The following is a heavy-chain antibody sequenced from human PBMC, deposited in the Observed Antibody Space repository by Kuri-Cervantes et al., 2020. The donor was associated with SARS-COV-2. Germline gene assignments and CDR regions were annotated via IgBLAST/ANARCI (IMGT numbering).Heavy chain of an antibody. V-gene: IGHV3-7*03. CDR1: GFTVNYYW. D-gene: IGHD5-18*01. CDR2: VKQDGSET. CDR3: VRLGAAYVDTLVVMRAVHYFDS. J-gene: IGHJ4*02. Sequence: GESLKISCAASGFTVNYYWMTWVRQAPGGGLEWVANVKQDGSETYYVEPVKGRFTISRDNAKNSLYLQMNSLRADDTAVYYCVRLGAAYVDTLVVMRAVHYFDSWGQGTLVTVSS.